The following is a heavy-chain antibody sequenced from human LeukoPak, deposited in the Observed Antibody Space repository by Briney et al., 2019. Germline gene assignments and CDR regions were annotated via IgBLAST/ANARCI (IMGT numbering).Heavy chain of an antibody. J-gene: IGHJ4*02. Sequence: GGSLRLSCAASGFTFSTYAMSWVRQAPGKGLEWVSAISGRSGTTYYADSVKGRFTISRDNSKNTLYLQMNSLRAGDTAVYYCAKVGTVYFPLDFWGQGTLVTVSS. V-gene: IGHV3-23*01. D-gene: IGHD2/OR15-2a*01. CDR3: AKVGTVYFPLDF. CDR2: ISGRSGTT. CDR1: GFTFSTYA.